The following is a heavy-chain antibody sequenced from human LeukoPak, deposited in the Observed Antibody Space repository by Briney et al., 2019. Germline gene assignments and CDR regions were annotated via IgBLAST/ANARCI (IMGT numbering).Heavy chain of an antibody. J-gene: IGHJ5*01. V-gene: IGHV3-7*05. CDR1: GFTFSTYW. CDR2: INQDGSEK. CDR3: ARDRGWYDY. Sequence: GGALILSCAASGFTFSTYWMIWVRQAPGKGLEWVANINQDGSEKYYVDSVRGRFTISRDNAKRSMYLHMNSLRAEDTAVYYCARDRGWYDYWGHGTLVTVSS.